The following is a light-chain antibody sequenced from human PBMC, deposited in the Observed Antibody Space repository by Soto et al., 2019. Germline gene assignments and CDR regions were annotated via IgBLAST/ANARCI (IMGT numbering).Light chain of an antibody. CDR1: QGIGNY. Sequence: DIPLTQSPSFLSASIGDRVTITCRASQGIGNYLAWYQQKPGKAPNLLIYAASTLQSGVPSRFSGSGSGTDFTLTISSLQPEDFATYYCHQLNNYPLTFGGGTTVEIK. V-gene: IGKV1-9*01. CDR2: AAS. J-gene: IGKJ4*01. CDR3: HQLNNYPLT.